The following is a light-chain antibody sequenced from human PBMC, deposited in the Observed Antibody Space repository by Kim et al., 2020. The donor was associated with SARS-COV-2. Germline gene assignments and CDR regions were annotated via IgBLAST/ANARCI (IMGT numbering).Light chain of an antibody. Sequence: EIVMTQSVATLSVSPGERATLSCRASQSITSDLAWYQHKPGQAPRLLMYDTSTRATGIPARFSGSGSGTEFTLTISSLQSEDFAVYYCQQYNRWPLTFGGGTKVDIK. CDR3: QQYNRWPLT. CDR1: QSITSD. CDR2: DTS. V-gene: IGKV3-15*01. J-gene: IGKJ4*01.